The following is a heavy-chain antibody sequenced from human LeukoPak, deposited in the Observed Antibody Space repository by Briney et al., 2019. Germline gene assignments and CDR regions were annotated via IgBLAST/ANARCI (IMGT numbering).Heavy chain of an antibody. CDR3: AKGYDILTGYQSWFDP. D-gene: IGHD3-9*01. CDR2: ISGSGGST. J-gene: IGHJ5*02. V-gene: IGHV3-23*01. Sequence: GGSLRLSCAASGFTFSSYAMSWVRQAPGKGLEWVSAISGSGGSTYYADSVKGRFTISRDNSKNTLYLQMNSLRAEDTAVYYCAKGYDILTGYQSWFDPWGQGTLVTVYS. CDR1: GFTFSSYA.